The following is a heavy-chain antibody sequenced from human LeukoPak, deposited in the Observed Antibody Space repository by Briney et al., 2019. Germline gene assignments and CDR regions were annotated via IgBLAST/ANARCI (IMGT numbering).Heavy chain of an antibody. D-gene: IGHD3-10*01. J-gene: IGHJ5*02. CDR1: GGSFSGYY. CDR3: ARDRLGALIS. V-gene: IGHV4-34*01. Sequence: PSETLSLTCGVYGGSFSGYYWSWIRQPPGKGLEWIGEINRSGSTNYNPSLKSRVTISIDTSKNQFSLKLSSVTAADTAVYYCARDRLGALISWGQGTLVTVSS. CDR2: INRSGST.